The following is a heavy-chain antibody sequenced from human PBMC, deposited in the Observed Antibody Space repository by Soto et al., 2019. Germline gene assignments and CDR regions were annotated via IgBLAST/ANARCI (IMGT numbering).Heavy chain of an antibody. CDR2: INPDNGGT. CDR1: GYTFTGHY. D-gene: IGHD6-6*01. V-gene: IGHV1-2*02. Sequence: QVQLVQSGAEVKKPGASVKVSCRASGYTFTGHYIYWVRQAPGQGLEWMGWINPDNGGTSYAQKFQGRVTMTTDTSINTACMELSRLRSDDTAVYYCAREVGKVGYSSSSCDYWGQGSLVTVST. J-gene: IGHJ4*02. CDR3: AREVGKVGYSSSSCDY.